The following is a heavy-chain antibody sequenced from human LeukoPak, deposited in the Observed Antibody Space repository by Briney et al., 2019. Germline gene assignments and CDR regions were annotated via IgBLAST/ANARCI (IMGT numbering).Heavy chain of an antibody. J-gene: IGHJ3*02. CDR1: GGTFGSYA. CDR2: IIPIFGTA. CDR3: ARGGPYGDYLNLSDAFDI. D-gene: IGHD4-17*01. Sequence: SVKVSCKASGGTFGSYAISWVRQAPGQGLEWMGGIIPIFGTANYAQKFQGRVTITADKSTSTAYMELSSLRSEDTAVYYCARGGPYGDYLNLSDAFDIWGQGPMVTVSS. V-gene: IGHV1-69*06.